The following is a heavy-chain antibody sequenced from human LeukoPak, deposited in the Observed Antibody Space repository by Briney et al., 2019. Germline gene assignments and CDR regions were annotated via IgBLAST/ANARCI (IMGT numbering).Heavy chain of an antibody. Sequence: GGSLRLSCVASGFTFTSYWMHWVRQAPGKGLVWVSSISSSSSYIYYADSVKGRFTISRDNAKNSLYLQMNSLRAEDTAVYYCARDLDYYDTGLDWGQGTLVTVSS. D-gene: IGHD3-22*01. CDR3: ARDLDYYDTGLD. J-gene: IGHJ4*02. V-gene: IGHV3-21*01. CDR2: ISSSSSYI. CDR1: GFTFTSYW.